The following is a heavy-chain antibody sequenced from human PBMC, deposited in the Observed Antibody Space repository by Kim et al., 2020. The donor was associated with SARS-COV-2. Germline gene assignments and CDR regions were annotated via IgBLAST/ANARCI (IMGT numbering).Heavy chain of an antibody. CDR3: ARGRGLLWFGEFRSRPGFDY. V-gene: IGHV4-34*01. D-gene: IGHD3-10*01. CDR2: INHSGST. CDR1: GGSFSGYY. J-gene: IGHJ4*02. Sequence: SETLSLTCAVYGGSFSGYYWSWIRQPPGKGLEWIGEINHSGSTNYNPSLKSRVTISVDTSKNQFSLKLSSVTAADTAVYYCARGRGLLWFGEFRSRPGFDYWGQGTLVTVSS.